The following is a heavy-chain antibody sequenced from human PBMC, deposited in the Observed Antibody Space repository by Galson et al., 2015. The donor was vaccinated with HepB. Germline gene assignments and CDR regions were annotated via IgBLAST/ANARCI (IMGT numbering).Heavy chain of an antibody. CDR1: GGTFSSYA. J-gene: IGHJ4*02. D-gene: IGHD2-21*01. CDR2: IIPIFGTA. Sequence: SVKVSCKASGGTFSSYAISWVRQAPGQGLEWMGGIIPIFGTANYAQKFQGRVTITGDTSASTAYMELSSLRSEDTAVYYCARVHCGGDCYYYFDYWGQGTLVTVSS. V-gene: IGHV1-69*06. CDR3: ARVHCGGDCYYYFDY.